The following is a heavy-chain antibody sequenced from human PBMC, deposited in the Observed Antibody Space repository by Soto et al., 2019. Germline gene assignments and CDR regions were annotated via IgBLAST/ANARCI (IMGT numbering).Heavy chain of an antibody. CDR3: ASVVVPAARNYYYYYYMDV. J-gene: IGHJ6*03. D-gene: IGHD2-2*01. CDR2: IYYSGST. Sequence: PSETLSLTCTVSGGSISSSSYYWGWIRQPPGKGLEWIGSIYYSGSTYYNPSLKSRVTISVDTSKNQFSLKLSSVTAADTAVYYCASVVVPAARNYYYYYYMDVRAKRTTDTVSS. CDR1: GGSISSSSYY. V-gene: IGHV4-39*01.